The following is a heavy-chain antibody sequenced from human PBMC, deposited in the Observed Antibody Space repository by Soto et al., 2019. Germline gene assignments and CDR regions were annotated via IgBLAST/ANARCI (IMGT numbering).Heavy chain of an antibody. CDR2: ISAYNGNT. Sequence: SVKVSCKASGYTFTSYGISWVRQAPGQGLERMRWISAYNGNTNYAQKLQGRVTMTTDTSTSTAYLELRSLRSDDTAVYYCARWTDCSSTSCSHGGLDDAFGIWGQGTMVTVSS. J-gene: IGHJ3*02. CDR3: ARWTDCSSTSCSHGGLDDAFGI. V-gene: IGHV1-18*01. CDR1: GYTFTSYG. D-gene: IGHD2-2*01.